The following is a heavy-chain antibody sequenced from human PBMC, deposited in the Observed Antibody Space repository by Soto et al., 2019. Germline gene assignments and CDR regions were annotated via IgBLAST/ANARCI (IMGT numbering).Heavy chain of an antibody. J-gene: IGHJ3*02. D-gene: IGHD2-2*01. V-gene: IGHV3-72*01. CDR2: IRNKANSYST. CDR3: TRVRIYADESGRPFDI. Sequence: EVQLVESGGGLVQPGGSMRLSWAASGFTFSDHYMDWVRQAPGKGLEWVGRIRNKANSYSTQYAASVKGRFTISRDDSKTSLSLQTNSLKTEDTAVYYCTRVRIYADESGRPFDIWGQGTVVTVSS. CDR1: GFTFSDHY.